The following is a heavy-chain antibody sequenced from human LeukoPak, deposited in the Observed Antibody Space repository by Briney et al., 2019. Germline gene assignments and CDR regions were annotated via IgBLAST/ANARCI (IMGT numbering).Heavy chain of an antibody. J-gene: IGHJ4*02. Sequence: PGGSLRLSCAASGFAFSDYYMSWIRQAPGKGLEWVSYISSSGSTTYYADSVKGRFTISRDNSKNTLYLQMNSLRAEDTAVYYCAKDPNIVVVSCFDYWGQGTLVTVSS. CDR3: AKDPNIVVVSCFDY. CDR2: ISSSGSTT. CDR1: GFAFSDYY. V-gene: IGHV3-11*01. D-gene: IGHD2-21*01.